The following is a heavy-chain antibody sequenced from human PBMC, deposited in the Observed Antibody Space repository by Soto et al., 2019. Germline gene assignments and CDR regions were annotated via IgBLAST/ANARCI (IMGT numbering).Heavy chain of an antibody. CDR3: ARYWETRAYYVILIIYFHYYGMDV. V-gene: IGHV1-69*13. Sequence: SVKVSGKASGGTLSSYAISWVRQAPGQGLEWMGGIIPIFGTANYAQKFQGRVTITADESTSTAYMELSSLRSEDTAVYYCARYWETRAYYVILIIYFHYYGMDVWGQGTTVTVSS. CDR1: GGTLSSYA. CDR2: IIPIFGTA. D-gene: IGHD3-9*01. J-gene: IGHJ6*02.